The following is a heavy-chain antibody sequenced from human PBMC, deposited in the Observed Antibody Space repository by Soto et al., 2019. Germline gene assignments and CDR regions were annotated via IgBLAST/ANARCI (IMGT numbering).Heavy chain of an antibody. CDR1: GGSISSYY. CDR2: IYYSGST. D-gene: IGHD2-8*01. Sequence: QVQLQESGPGLVKPSETLSLTCTVSGGSISSYYWSWIRQPPGKGLEWIGYIYYSGSTNYNPSLKGRVTISEERSSNHFSRILGLVPVGDTAVYSLARVRLSFVNGFDPGAREPWSPSPQ. J-gene: IGHJ5*02. CDR3: ARVRLSFVNGFDP. V-gene: IGHV4-59*01.